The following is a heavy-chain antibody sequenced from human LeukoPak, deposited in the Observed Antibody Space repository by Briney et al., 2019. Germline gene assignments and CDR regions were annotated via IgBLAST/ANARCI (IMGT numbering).Heavy chain of an antibody. J-gene: IGHJ4*02. CDR3: ARGVRYYDSSGYPDY. CDR2: IYYSGST. CDR1: GGSISSGDYY. Sequence: SQTPSLTCTVSGGSISSGDYYWSWIRQPPGKGLEWIGYIYYSGSTYYNPSLKSRVTISVDTSKNQFSLKLSSVTAADTAVYYCARGVRYYDSSGYPDYWGQGTLVTVSS. D-gene: IGHD3-22*01. V-gene: IGHV4-30-4*01.